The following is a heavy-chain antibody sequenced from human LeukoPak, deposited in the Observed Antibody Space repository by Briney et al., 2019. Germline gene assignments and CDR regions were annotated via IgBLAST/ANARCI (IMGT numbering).Heavy chain of an antibody. CDR2: VHDSGST. V-gene: IGHV4-59*01. Sequence: SETLSLTCSVSGGSISSYYWSWIRQRPGKGLEYIGHVHDSGSTNYNPSLKSRVTISIDTSKNQFSLKLSSVAAADTAVYYCARVGSHCLDVCGKGSTVTVSS. CDR3: ARVGSHCLDV. J-gene: IGHJ6*04. D-gene: IGHD1-26*01. CDR1: GGSISSYY.